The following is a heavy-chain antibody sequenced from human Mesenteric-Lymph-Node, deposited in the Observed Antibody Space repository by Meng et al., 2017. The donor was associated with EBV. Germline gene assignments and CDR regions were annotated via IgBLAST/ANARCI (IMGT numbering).Heavy chain of an antibody. CDR2: IYYSGNT. D-gene: IGHD6-13*01. J-gene: IGHJ4*02. V-gene: IGHV4-30-4*01. CDR3: ARVTYSGSRYPSVFDY. CDR1: GGSIGRANY. Sequence: RQEPGPGLAKPSQTLSLTFTVSGGSIGRANYWSWIRLPPGKGLEWIGYIYYSGNTYYNPSLESRVTISIDTSKSQVSLKLTSVTAADTAVYYCARVTYSGSRYPSVFDYWGQGNLVTVSS.